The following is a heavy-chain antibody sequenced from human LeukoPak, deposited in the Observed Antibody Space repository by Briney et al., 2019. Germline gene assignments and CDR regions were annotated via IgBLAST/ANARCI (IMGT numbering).Heavy chain of an antibody. V-gene: IGHV3-48*02. CDR1: GFTFSSYS. CDR3: ARAVTVVTRGGLVFDY. J-gene: IGHJ4*02. D-gene: IGHD2-21*02. CDR2: ISSSSNTI. Sequence: GGSLRLSCAASGFTFSSYSMNWVRQAPGKGLEWVSYISSSSNTIYYADSVKGRFTISRDNAKNSLFLQMNSLRDEDTSVYYCARAVTVVTRGGLVFDYWGQGTLATASS.